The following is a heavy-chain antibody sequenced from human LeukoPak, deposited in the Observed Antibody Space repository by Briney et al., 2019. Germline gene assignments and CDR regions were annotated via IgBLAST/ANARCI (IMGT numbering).Heavy chain of an antibody. CDR1: GFTFSSYW. Sequence: GGSLRLSCAASGFTFSSYWMSWVRQAPGKGLEWVANIKQDGSEKYYVDSVKGRFTISRDNAKNSLYLQMNSLRAEDTAVYYCAKEERRSYYDSSGYPHWGQGTLVTVSS. D-gene: IGHD3-22*01. J-gene: IGHJ4*02. V-gene: IGHV3-7*03. CDR3: AKEERRSYYDSSGYPH. CDR2: IKQDGSEK.